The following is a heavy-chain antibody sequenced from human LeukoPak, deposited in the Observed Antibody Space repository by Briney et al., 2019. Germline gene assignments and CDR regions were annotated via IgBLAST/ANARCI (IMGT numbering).Heavy chain of an antibody. CDR3: AVMAVIIVDAVDI. V-gene: IGHV3-48*01. CDR1: GFTLSSYN. Sequence: PGGSLRLSCTASGFTLSSYNVHWVGQAPGKGLEWVAYINTRSSTIYYADSVKGRFSVSRDNAKSSLFLEMNSLRAEDTAVYYCAVMAVIIVDAVDIWGQGTMVTVSS. J-gene: IGHJ3*02. D-gene: IGHD5-24*01. CDR2: INTRSSTI.